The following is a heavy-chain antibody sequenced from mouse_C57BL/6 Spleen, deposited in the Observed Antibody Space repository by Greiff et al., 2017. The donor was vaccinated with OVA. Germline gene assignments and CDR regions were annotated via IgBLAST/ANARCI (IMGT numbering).Heavy chain of an antibody. CDR1: GFNIKDDY. V-gene: IGHV14-4*01. CDR3: TTPITTVVAEDYYAMDY. D-gene: IGHD1-1*01. Sequence: EVQVVESGAELVRPGASVKLSCTASGFNIKDDYMHWVKQRPEQGLEWIGWIDPENGDTEYASKFQGKATITADTTSNPAYLQLSSLTAEDTAVYYCTTPITTVVAEDYYAMDYWGQGTSVTVSS. J-gene: IGHJ4*01. CDR2: IDPENGDT.